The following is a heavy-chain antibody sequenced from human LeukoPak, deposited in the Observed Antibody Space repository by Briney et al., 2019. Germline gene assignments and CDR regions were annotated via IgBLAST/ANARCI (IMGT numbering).Heavy chain of an antibody. V-gene: IGHV3-74*01. Sequence: GGSLSLTYAVSGLTLNTYWNHWVRQTPGKGLVWVSRIKSDGSGISHADSVKGRFTISRDNAKNTLYLQMNSLRGDDTAVYYCASGRWSDYLDHWGHGNLVTVSS. CDR1: GLTLNTYW. CDR2: IKSDGSGI. D-gene: IGHD3-3*01. J-gene: IGHJ4*01. CDR3: ASGRWSDYLDH.